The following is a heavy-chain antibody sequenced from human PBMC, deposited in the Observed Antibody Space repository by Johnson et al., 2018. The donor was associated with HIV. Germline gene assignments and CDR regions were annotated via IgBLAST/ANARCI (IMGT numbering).Heavy chain of an antibody. Sequence: VQVVESGGAVVQPGGSLRLSCAASGFTFRNYAMSWVRQAPGKGLEWVSTISGGGSSTYYADSVKGRFTISRDNSKNALYLQMNSLRAEDTAVYSCAKDIYGYDAFDIWGQGTMVTVSS. D-gene: IGHD5-24*01. V-gene: IGHV3-23*04. CDR2: ISGGGSST. J-gene: IGHJ3*02. CDR3: AKDIYGYDAFDI. CDR1: GFTFRNYA.